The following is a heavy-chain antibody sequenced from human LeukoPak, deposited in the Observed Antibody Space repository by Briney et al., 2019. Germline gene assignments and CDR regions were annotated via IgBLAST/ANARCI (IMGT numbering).Heavy chain of an antibody. V-gene: IGHV4-61*05. Sequence: PSETLSLTCTVSGGSISTSNYYWGWIRQPPGKGLEWIGYIYYSGSTNYKPSLKSRVTISVDTSKNQFSLKLSSVTAADTAVYYCARGGYYGSGNDFRCDPWGQGTLVTVSS. CDR1: GGSISTSNYY. CDR3: ARGGYYGSGNDFRCDP. CDR2: IYYSGST. D-gene: IGHD3-10*01. J-gene: IGHJ5*02.